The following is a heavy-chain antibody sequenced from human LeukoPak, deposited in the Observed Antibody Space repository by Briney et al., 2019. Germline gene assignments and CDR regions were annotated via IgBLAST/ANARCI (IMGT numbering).Heavy chain of an antibody. CDR1: GGSISNKY. Sequence: PSETLSLTCTVSGGSISNKYWSWIRQPPGKGLEWIGYIYYSGSTNYNPSLKSRVTILVDTSKNQVSLKLSSVTTADTAVYFCARDWGVGGRPGYMDVWGKGTTVTVSS. CDR2: IYYSGST. D-gene: IGHD6-6*01. V-gene: IGHV4-59*01. J-gene: IGHJ6*03. CDR3: ARDWGVGGRPGYMDV.